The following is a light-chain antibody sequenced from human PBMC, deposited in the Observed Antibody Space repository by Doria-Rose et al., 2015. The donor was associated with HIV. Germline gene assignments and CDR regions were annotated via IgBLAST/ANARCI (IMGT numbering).Light chain of an antibody. CDR2: DGS. CDR1: QSFSSTY. Sequence: TQSPGTLSLSPGERATLSCRASQSFSSTYLAWYQQKPGQAPSLLIYDGSTRATGISDRFSASGSGTDFILTINRLEPEDFALYYCHQYGTSWTFGQGTKVEI. CDR3: HQYGTSWT. J-gene: IGKJ1*01. V-gene: IGKV3-20*01.